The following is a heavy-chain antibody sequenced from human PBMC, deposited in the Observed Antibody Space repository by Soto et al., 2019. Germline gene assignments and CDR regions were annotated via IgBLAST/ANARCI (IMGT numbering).Heavy chain of an antibody. Sequence: ASVKVSCKASGYTFTSYYMHWVRQAPGQGLEWMGIINPSGGSTSYAQKFQGRVTMTRDTSTSTVYMGLSSLRSEDTAVYYCARQTGSGGSCHRGPFDYWGQGTLVTVSS. V-gene: IGHV1-46*01. CDR1: GYTFTSYY. J-gene: IGHJ4*02. CDR2: INPSGGST. D-gene: IGHD2-15*01. CDR3: ARQTGSGGSCHRGPFDY.